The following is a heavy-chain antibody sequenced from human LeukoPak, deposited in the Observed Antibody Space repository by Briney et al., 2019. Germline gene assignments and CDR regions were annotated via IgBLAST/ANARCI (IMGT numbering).Heavy chain of an antibody. CDR3: ARHIGGGIEDMDV. D-gene: IGHD3-16*02. Sequence: SETLSLTCTVSGGSIGTYYWSWVRQSPGTGLEWIGYIYVTGTRYDPYLQSRVTISVDRSRNQFFLKMTSVAAADTAVYYCARHIGGGIEDMDVWGRGTKVTVSS. CDR1: GGSIGTYY. J-gene: IGHJ6*03. V-gene: IGHV4-59*08. CDR2: IYVTGT.